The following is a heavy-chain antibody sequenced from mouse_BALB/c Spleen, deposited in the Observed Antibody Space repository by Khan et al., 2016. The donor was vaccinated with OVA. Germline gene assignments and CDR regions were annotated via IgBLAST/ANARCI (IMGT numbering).Heavy chain of an antibody. CDR3: ARSPYGNFAY. CDR2: ISSDGDYT. D-gene: IGHD2-1*01. CDR1: GFTFSTYA. V-gene: IGHV5-9-3*01. Sequence: EVELVESGGGLVKPGGSLKLSCAASGFTFSTYAMSWVRQTPEKRLEWVATISSDGDYTYYPDSVKGRFTISRDNAKNPLYLQMSSLRSEDTAMYYCARSPYGNFAYWGQGTLVTVSA. J-gene: IGHJ3*01.